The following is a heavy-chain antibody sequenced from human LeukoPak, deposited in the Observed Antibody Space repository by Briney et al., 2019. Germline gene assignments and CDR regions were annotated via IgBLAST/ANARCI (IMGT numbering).Heavy chain of an antibody. CDR1: GFTFGSYN. J-gene: IGHJ4*02. Sequence: GGSLRLSCAASGFTFGSYNMNWVRQAPGKGLEWVSYISSSSIIYYADSVKGRFTISRDNAKNSLYLQMNSLRAEDTAVYYCAKDYIAAAAYYFDYWGQGTLVTVSS. D-gene: IGHD6-13*01. CDR2: ISSSSII. CDR3: AKDYIAAAAYYFDY. V-gene: IGHV3-48*04.